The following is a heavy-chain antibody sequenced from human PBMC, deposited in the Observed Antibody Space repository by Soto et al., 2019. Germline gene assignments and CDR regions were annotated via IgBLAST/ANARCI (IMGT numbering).Heavy chain of an antibody. CDR1: SGSFSGYY. D-gene: IGHD6-25*01. J-gene: IGHJ4*02. CDR3: ARAPKVSGLSQTRPDF. V-gene: IGHV4-34*01. Sequence: PSETLSLTCSIYSGSFSGYYWSWIRQPPGKGLEWIGEISQSGNTNYSPSLKSRVSISIDTSKKQFSLNLASVSAADTAVYYCARAPKVSGLSQTRPDFWGQGTL. CDR2: ISQSGNT.